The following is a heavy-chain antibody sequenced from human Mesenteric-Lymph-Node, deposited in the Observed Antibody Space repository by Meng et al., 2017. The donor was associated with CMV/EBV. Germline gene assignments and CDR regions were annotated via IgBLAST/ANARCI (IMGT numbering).Heavy chain of an antibody. D-gene: IGHD5-24*01. CDR3: ARGDGYNYFDY. V-gene: IGHV4-59*01. CDR2: IYYSGST. J-gene: IGHJ4*02. Sequence: GSLRLSCAVYGGSFSGYYWSWIRQPPGKGLEWIGYIYYSGSTNYNPSLKSRVTISVDTSKNQFSLKLSAVTAADTAVYYCARGDGYNYFDYWGQGTLVTVSS. CDR1: GGSFSGYY.